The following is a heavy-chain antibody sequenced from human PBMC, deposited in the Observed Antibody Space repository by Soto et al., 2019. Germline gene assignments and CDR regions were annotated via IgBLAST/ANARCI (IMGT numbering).Heavy chain of an antibody. CDR2: ISSSSTYI. J-gene: IGHJ4*02. V-gene: IGHV3-21*01. D-gene: IGHD6-19*01. CDR3: ARVYSSGCYDY. Sequence: PXGSLRLCCAASGFTFSSYVLNWVRQAPGEGLEWVSSISSSSTYIYYADSVKGRFTISRDNAKNSQYLQMNSLRAEDTVAHYCARVYSSGCYDYWGQGPLVTVSS. CDR1: GFTFSSYV.